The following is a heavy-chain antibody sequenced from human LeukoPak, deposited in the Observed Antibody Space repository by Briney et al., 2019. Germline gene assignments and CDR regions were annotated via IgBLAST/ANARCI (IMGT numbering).Heavy chain of an antibody. CDR1: GGSISSGGYY. V-gene: IGHV4-31*03. CDR2: IYYSGNT. CDR3: ARAVRSLVVVPAAMDLDY. D-gene: IGHD2-2*01. J-gene: IGHJ4*02. Sequence: SQTLSLTCTVSGGSISSGGYYWRWIRQHPGKGLEWIGYIYYSGNTYYNPSLKSRVTISVDTSKNQFSLKLSSVTAADTAVYYCARAVRSLVVVPAAMDLDYWGQGTLVTVSS.